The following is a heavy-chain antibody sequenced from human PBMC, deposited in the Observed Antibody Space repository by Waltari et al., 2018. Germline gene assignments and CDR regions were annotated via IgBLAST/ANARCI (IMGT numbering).Heavy chain of an antibody. V-gene: IGHV1-46*04. CDR1: GYPFTSHY. D-gene: IGHD4-17*01. CDR2: INTNSGST. J-gene: IGHJ6*02. CDR3: ARGTVSTRRVRPSAVTPYNGMDV. Sequence: QMQLMQSGAEVKKPGASVKVSCKASGYPFTSHYVHWIRQAPGQGFEWMAVINTNSGSTNTAQRLQGRVSVTRDTSTSTVYMDLNSLRSEDTAVYYCARGTVSTRRVRPSAVTPYNGMDVWGQGTAVIVSS.